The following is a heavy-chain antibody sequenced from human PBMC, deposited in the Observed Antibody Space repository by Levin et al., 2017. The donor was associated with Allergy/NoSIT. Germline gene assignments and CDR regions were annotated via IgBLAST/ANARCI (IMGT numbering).Heavy chain of an antibody. Sequence: GESLKISCKASGYSFTDYWVTWVRQMPGKGLEWMGRIDPRDSSTSYSPSFQGHVTISSDKSINTAYLQWGSLQASESAMYYCARHALGTSGWHYIDTRGQGSLVTVSS. CDR3: ARHALGTSGWHYIDT. CDR1: GYSFTDYW. D-gene: IGHD6-19*01. V-gene: IGHV5-10-1*01. J-gene: IGHJ4*02. CDR2: IDPRDSST.